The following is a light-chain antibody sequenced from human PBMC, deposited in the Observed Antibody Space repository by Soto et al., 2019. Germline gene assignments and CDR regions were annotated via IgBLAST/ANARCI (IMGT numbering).Light chain of an antibody. CDR1: QSVSSSR. V-gene: IGKV3D-20*01. CDR2: DGF. CDR3: QQYESLPLT. Sequence: DIVLTQSPATLSLSPGERATLSCGASQSVSSSRLAWYQQKPALAPRLLIYDGFLRATGIPDRFSGSGSGTDFTLTISRLEPEDFATYYCQQYESLPLTFGQGTRLEI. J-gene: IGKJ5*01.